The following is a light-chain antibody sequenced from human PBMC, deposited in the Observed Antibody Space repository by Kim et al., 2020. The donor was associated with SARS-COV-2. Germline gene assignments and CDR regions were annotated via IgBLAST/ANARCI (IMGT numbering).Light chain of an antibody. CDR3: CSYAGRYTL. V-gene: IGLV2-11*01. Sequence: QSALTQPRSVSGSPGQSVTISCTGTSRDVGGYNYVSWYQQHPGKAPKLMIYDVTKRPSGVPDRFSDSKSGNTASLTISGLQAEDYADFYCCSYAGRYTLFGGGTQLTVL. J-gene: IGLJ2*01. CDR2: DVT. CDR1: SRDVGGYNY.